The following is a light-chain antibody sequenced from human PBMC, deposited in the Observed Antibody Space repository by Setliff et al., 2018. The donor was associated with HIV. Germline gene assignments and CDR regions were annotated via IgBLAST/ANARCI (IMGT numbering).Light chain of an antibody. CDR3: CSNTGSNTYV. J-gene: IGLJ1*01. CDR2: QAT. V-gene: IGLV2-23*01. CDR1: SSDVGRYDL. Sequence: QSALTQPASVSRSPGQSITISCTGTSSDVGRYDLVSWYQQHPGKAPKLMIYQATKRPSGVSNRFSGSKSGNTASLTISVLQAEDEADYYCCSNTGSNTYVFGTGTKVTVL.